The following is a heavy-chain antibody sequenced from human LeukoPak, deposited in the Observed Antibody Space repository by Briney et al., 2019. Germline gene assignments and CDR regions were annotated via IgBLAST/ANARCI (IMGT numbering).Heavy chain of an antibody. J-gene: IGHJ1*01. CDR3: ARDGAVAGVEYFQH. V-gene: IGHV4-39*07. D-gene: IGHD6-19*01. CDR2: IYYSGST. Sequence: PSETLSLTCTASGGSISSSSYYWGWIRQPPGKGLEWIGSIYYSGSTYYNPSLKSRVTISVDTSKNQFSLKLSSVTAADTAVYYCARDGAVAGVEYFQHWGQGTLVTVSS. CDR1: GGSISSSSYY.